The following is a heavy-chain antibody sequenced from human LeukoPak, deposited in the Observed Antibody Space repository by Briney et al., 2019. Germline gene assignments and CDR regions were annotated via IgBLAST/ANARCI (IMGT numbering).Heavy chain of an antibody. Sequence: GGSLRLSCAASGFTFSSYAMHWVRQAPGKGLEYVSAISSNGGSTYYANSVKGRFTISRDNSKNTLNLQMGSLRAEDMAVYYCAREMGGAADYWGQGTLVTVSS. D-gene: IGHD2-15*01. CDR2: ISSNGGST. CDR3: AREMGGAADY. CDR1: GFTFSSYA. V-gene: IGHV3-64*01. J-gene: IGHJ4*02.